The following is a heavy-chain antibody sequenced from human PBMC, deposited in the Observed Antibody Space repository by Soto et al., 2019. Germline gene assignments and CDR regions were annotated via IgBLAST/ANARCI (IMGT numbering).Heavy chain of an antibody. J-gene: IGHJ3*02. CDR3: AKATATGGGAFDI. D-gene: IGHD2-8*02. V-gene: IGHV3-23*01. Sequence: GGSLRLSCAASGFICTSYDMSWVRQAPGKGLEWVSTILVGGSTHYEDSVKGRFTISRDRSKSTLYLQMNSLTAGDTAMYYCAKATATGGGAFDICGQGTMVTVSS. CDR1: GFICTSYD. CDR2: ILVGGST.